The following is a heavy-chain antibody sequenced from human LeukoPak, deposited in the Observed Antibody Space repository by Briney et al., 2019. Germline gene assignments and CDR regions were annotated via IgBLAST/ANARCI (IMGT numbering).Heavy chain of an antibody. J-gene: IGHJ4*02. CDR1: GGTFSSYA. CDR3: ASFTPRTVDY. D-gene: IGHD1-1*01. V-gene: IGHV1-69*13. CDR2: IIPIFGTA. Sequence: SVKVSCKASGGTFSSYAISWVRQAPGQGLEWMGGIIPIFGTANYAQKFQGRVTITADESTSTAYMELSSLRSENTAVYYCASFTPRTVDYWGQGTLVTVSS.